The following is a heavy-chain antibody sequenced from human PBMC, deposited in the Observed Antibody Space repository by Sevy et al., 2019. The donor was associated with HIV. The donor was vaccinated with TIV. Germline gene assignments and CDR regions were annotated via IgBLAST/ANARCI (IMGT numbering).Heavy chain of an antibody. CDR2: IYTSGST. CDR3: ARGRVLLHHWYFDL. D-gene: IGHD3-10*01. Sequence: SETLSLTCTVSGGSISSYYWSWIRQPAGKGLEWIGRIYTSGSTNYNPSLKSRVTMSVDTSKNQFSLKLSSVTAAVTAVYYCARGRVLLHHWYFDLWGRGTLVTVSS. J-gene: IGHJ2*01. V-gene: IGHV4-4*07. CDR1: GGSISSYY.